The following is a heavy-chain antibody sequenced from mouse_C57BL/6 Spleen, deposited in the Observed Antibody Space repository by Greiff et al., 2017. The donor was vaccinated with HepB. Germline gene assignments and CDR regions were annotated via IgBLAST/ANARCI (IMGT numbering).Heavy chain of an antibody. V-gene: IGHV1-50*01. J-gene: IGHJ4*01. CDR3: ASRWLLPYYYAMDY. CDR1: GYTFTSYW. D-gene: IGHD2-3*01. CDR2: IDPSDSYT. Sequence: VKLMESGAELVKPGASVKLSCKASGYTFTSYWMQWVKQRPGQGLEWIGEIDPSDSYTNYNQKFKGKATLTVDTSSSTAYMQLSSLTSEDSAVYYCASRWLLPYYYAMDYWGQGTSVTVSS.